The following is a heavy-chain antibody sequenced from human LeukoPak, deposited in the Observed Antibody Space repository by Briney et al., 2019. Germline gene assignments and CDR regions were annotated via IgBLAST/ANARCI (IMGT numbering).Heavy chain of an antibody. CDR1: GGSISSSSYY. CDR3: ARDQDPRRGSGYYYGAFDI. Sequence: SETLSLTCTVSGGSISSSSYYWGWIRQPPGKGLEWIGSIYYSGSTYYNPSLKSRVTISVDTSKNQFSLKLSSVTAADTAVYYCARDQDPRRGSGYYYGAFDIWGQGTMVTVSS. J-gene: IGHJ3*02. D-gene: IGHD3-22*01. V-gene: IGHV4-39*07. CDR2: IYYSGST.